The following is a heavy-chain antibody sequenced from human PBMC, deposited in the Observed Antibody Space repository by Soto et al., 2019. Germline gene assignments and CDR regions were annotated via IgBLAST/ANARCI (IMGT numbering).Heavy chain of an antibody. CDR2: ISGGSGTI. CDR3: AKTYSSGPYAFDI. D-gene: IGHD6-19*01. CDR1: GFTFTTYA. V-gene: IGHV3-48*01. Sequence: PGGSLRLSCAASGFTFTTYAMSWVRQAPGKGLEWVSDISGGSGTIYYADSVKGRFTISRDNAQNSLYLQMNSLRAEDTAVYYCAKTYSSGPYAFDIWGQGTMVTVSS. J-gene: IGHJ3*02.